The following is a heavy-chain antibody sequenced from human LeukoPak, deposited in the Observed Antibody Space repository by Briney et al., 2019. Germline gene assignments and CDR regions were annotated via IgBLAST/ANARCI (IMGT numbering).Heavy chain of an antibody. CDR3: ARDAAVAGRAAKNFDY. J-gene: IGHJ4*02. CDR2: INHSGST. V-gene: IGHV4-34*01. D-gene: IGHD6-19*01. CDR1: GGSFSGYY. Sequence: SETLSLTCAVYGGSFSGYYWSWIRQPPGKGLEWIGEINHSGSTNYNPSLKSRVTISVDTSKNQFSLKLSSVTAADTAVYYCARDAAVAGRAAKNFDYWGQGTLVTVSS.